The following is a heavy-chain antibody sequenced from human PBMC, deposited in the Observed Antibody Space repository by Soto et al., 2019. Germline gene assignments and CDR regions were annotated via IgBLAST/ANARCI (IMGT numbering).Heavy chain of an antibody. D-gene: IGHD2-21*01. J-gene: IGHJ6*03. CDR2: ISGSGGST. CDR3: AKGSESADWNYYYYMDV. V-gene: IGHV3-23*01. Sequence: GGSLRLSCAASGFTFSSYAMSWVRQAPGKGLEWVSAISGSGGSTYYADSVKGRFTISRDNSKNTLYLQMNSLRAEDTAVYYCAKGSESADWNYYYYMDVWGKGTTVTVSS. CDR1: GFTFSSYA.